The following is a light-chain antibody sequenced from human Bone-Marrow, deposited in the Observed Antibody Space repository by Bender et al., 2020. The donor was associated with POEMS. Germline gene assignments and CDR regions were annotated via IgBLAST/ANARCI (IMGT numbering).Light chain of an antibody. CDR1: SSDVGGYDS. V-gene: IGLV2-11*01. CDR3: SSYVVTDTMV. J-gene: IGLJ2*01. CDR2: GVT. Sequence: QSVLTQPRSVSGSPGQSVTIPCTGTSSDVGGYDSVSWYQQHPGKAPKLMISGVTKRPSGVPDRFSGSKSGNTASLTVSGLQAEDEADYYCSSYVVTDTMVFGGGTKLTVL.